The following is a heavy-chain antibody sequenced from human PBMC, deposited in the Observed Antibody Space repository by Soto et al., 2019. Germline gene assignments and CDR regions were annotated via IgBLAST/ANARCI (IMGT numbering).Heavy chain of an antibody. CDR1: GGSISSGGYY. J-gene: IGHJ6*02. V-gene: IGHV4-31*03. D-gene: IGHD2-8*02. Sequence: SETLSLTCTVSGGSISSGGYYWSWIRQHPGKGLEWIGYIYYSGSTYYNPSLKSRVTISVDTSKNQFSLKLSSVTAADTAVYYCASSRDWGWDYFGMDFWGQGTTVTVPS. CDR2: IYYSGST. CDR3: ASSRDWGWDYFGMDF.